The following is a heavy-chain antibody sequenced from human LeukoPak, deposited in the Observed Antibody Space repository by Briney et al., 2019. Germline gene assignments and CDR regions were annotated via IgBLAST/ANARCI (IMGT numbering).Heavy chain of an antibody. CDR1: GFTFSNAW. Sequence: GGSLRLSYAASGFTFSNAWMSWVRQAPGKGLEWVGRIKSKTDGGTSDYAAPVKGRFTISRDDSKNTLYLQMNSLKTEDTAVYYCTTAPDIVVVPAAYYFDYWGQGTLVTVSP. CDR2: IKSKTDGGTS. V-gene: IGHV3-15*01. D-gene: IGHD2-2*01. CDR3: TTAPDIVVVPAAYYFDY. J-gene: IGHJ4*02.